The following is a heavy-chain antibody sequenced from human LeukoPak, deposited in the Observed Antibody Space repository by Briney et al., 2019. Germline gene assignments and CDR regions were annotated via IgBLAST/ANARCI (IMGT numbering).Heavy chain of an antibody. V-gene: IGHV4-4*07. CDR2: ISTSGST. J-gene: IGHJ5*02. CDR1: GDSISSYF. Sequence: SETLSLTCTVSGDSISSYFWSWIRQPAGKRLEWIGRISTSGSTNYNPSLKSRVTMSVDTSKNQFSLKLSSVTAADTAVYYCARDIAAAALDPWGQGTLVTVSS. CDR3: ARDIAAAALDP. D-gene: IGHD6-13*01.